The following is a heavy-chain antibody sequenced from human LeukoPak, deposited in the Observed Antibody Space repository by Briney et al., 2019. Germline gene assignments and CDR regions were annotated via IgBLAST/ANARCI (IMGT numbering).Heavy chain of an antibody. V-gene: IGHV1-18*01. J-gene: IGHJ6*03. CDR2: ISAYNGNT. Sequence: ASVKVSCKASGYTFTSYGISWVRQAPGQGLEWMGWISAYNGNTNYAQKLQGRVTMTTDTSTSTAYMELSRLRSDDTAVYYCARDPGGSSGTYYYYYYMDVWGKGTTVTVSS. D-gene: IGHD6-19*01. CDR3: ARDPGGSSGTYYYYYYMDV. CDR1: GYTFTSYG.